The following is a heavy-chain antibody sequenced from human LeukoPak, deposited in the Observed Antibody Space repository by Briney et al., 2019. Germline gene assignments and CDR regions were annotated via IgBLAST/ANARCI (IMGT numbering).Heavy chain of an antibody. V-gene: IGHV4-61*02. J-gene: IGHJ4*02. CDR2: IYASGD. CDR1: GGSISLGSYY. Sequence: SQTLSLTCTVSGGSISLGSYYWSWTRQSAGKGLVWIGRIYASGDTDYNPSHYNPSLRSRVTISIDTPKSQFSLKLSSVTPADTAVYFCAREFRGGGDSGIFDYWGQGALVTVSS. D-gene: IGHD4-23*01. CDR3: AREFRGGGDSGIFDY.